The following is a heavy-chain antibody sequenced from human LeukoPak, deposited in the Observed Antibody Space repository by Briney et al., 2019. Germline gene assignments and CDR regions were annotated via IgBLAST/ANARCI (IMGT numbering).Heavy chain of an antibody. Sequence: GGSLRLSCAASGFTFSNAWMSWVRQAPGKGLEWVGRIKSKTDGGTTDYAAPVKGRFTISRDDSKKTLYLQMNSLKTEDTAVYYCTIDEYSSGWYLGFWGQGTLVTVSS. CDR3: TIDEYSSGWYLGF. V-gene: IGHV3-15*01. J-gene: IGHJ4*02. D-gene: IGHD6-19*01. CDR2: IKSKTDGGTT. CDR1: GFTFSNAW.